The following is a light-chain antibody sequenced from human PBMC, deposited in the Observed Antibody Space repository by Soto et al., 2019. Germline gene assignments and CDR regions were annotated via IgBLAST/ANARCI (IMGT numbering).Light chain of an antibody. CDR1: SSNIGAGYD. Sequence: QSVLTQAPSVSGAPGQRVTISCTGSSSNIGAGYDVHWYQQLPGTAPRLLIYGNTKRPSGVPDRFSGSKSATSASLAITGLQAEDEAEYFCFSFTTTSTHVFGTGTTVTVL. V-gene: IGLV1-40*01. CDR2: GNT. CDR3: FSFTTTSTHV. J-gene: IGLJ1*01.